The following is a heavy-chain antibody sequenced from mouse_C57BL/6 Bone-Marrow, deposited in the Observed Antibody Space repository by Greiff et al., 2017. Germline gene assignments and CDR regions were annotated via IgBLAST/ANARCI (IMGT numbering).Heavy chain of an antibody. D-gene: IGHD1-1*01. J-gene: IGHJ1*03. Sequence: QVQLKQSGAELARPGASVKLSCKASGYTFTSSGISWVKQRTGQGLEWIGEIYPRSGNTYYNEKFKGKATLTADKSSSTAYMELRSLTSEDSAVYFCARSLITTVVAGGGGTGTTVTVSS. CDR2: IYPRSGNT. V-gene: IGHV1-81*01. CDR3: ARSLITTVVAGG. CDR1: GYTFTSSG.